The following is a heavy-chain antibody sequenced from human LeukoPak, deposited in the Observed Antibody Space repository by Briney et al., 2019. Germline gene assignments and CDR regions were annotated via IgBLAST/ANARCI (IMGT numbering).Heavy chain of an antibody. CDR3: ARTGYCSSASCYNFDY. D-gene: IGHD2-2*02. J-gene: IGHJ4*02. CDR2: ISAYNGNT. V-gene: IGHV1-18*01. Sequence: ASVKVSCTASGYTFTSYGISWVRQAPGQGLEWMGWISAYNGNTNYAQKLQGRVTMTTDTSTSTAYMELRSLRSDDTAVYYCARTGYCSSASCYNFDYWGQGTLVTVSS. CDR1: GYTFTSYG.